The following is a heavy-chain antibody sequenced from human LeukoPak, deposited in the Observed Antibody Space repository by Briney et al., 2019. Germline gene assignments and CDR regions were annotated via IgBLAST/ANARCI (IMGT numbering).Heavy chain of an antibody. CDR3: AREREVVAATGYTWFDP. J-gene: IGHJ5*02. D-gene: IGHD2-15*01. CDR2: IYTSGST. CDR1: GGSISSYY. Sequence: SETLSLTCTVSGGSISSYYWSWIRQPAGKGLEWIGRIYTSGSTNYNPSLKSRVTMSVDTSKNQFSLKLSSVTAADTAVYYCAREREVVAATGYTWFDPWGQGTLVTVSS. V-gene: IGHV4-4*07.